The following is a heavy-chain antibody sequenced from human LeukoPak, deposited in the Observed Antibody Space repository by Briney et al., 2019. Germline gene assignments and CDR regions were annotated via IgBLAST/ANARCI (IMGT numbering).Heavy chain of an antibody. Sequence: SETLSLTCAVYGGSLSGYYWTWIRQPPGKGLEWIGEINHSGSTNYNPSLKSRVTISVDTSKNQSSLKLSSVTAADTAVYYCARLYPGYYYYMDVWGRGTTVTISS. J-gene: IGHJ6*03. CDR2: INHSGST. CDR1: GGSLSGYY. CDR3: ARLYPGYYYYMDV. V-gene: IGHV4-34*01.